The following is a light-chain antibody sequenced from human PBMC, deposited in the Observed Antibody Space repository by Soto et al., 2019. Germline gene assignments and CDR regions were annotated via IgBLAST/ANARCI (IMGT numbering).Light chain of an antibody. CDR1: QRIITY. J-gene: IGKJ2*01. V-gene: IGKV1-39*01. Sequence: IQMTQSPSSLSASVGDRVTITCRASQRIITYLNWYQQKPGKAPKLLISPISTLQRGVPSRFSGSGSGTDFTLTIPGLQPEDFATYYCQQSYSTPYTFGQGTKLEIK. CDR3: QQSYSTPYT. CDR2: PIS.